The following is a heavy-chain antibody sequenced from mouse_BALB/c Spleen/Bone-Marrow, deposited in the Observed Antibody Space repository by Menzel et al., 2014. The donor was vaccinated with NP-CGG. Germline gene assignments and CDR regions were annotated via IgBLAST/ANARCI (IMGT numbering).Heavy chain of an antibody. CDR3: SRNSNYSFDF. D-gene: IGHD2-5*01. CDR2: ISNGGNYT. Sequence: EVQVVESGGALVKPGGSLKLSCAASGFTFSDYAMSWVRQSPEKRLEWVAEISNGGNYTYYPDTVTGRFTISRDNAKNTLYLEMSSLRSEDTAMYYCSRNSNYSFDFWGQGTTLTVSS. J-gene: IGHJ2*01. V-gene: IGHV5-9-4*01. CDR1: GFTFSDYA.